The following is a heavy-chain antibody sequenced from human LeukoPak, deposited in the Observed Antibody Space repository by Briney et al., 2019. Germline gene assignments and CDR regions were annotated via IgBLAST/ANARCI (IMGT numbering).Heavy chain of an antibody. CDR3: AAGYCSSTSCFSSYYYGMDV. CDR1: GGTFSSYA. CDR2: IIPIFGTA. D-gene: IGHD2-2*01. Sequence: GASVKVSCTASGGTFSSYAISWVRQAPGQGLEWMGGIIPIFGTANYAQKFQGRVTITADESTSTAYMELSSLRSEDTAVYYCAAGYCSSTSCFSSYYYGMDVWGQGTTVTVSS. J-gene: IGHJ6*02. V-gene: IGHV1-69*13.